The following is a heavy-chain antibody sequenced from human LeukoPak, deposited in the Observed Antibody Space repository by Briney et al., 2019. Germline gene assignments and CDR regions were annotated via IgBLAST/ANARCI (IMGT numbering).Heavy chain of an antibody. CDR2: ISPYNDDT. Sequence: ASVKVSCKASGYTFSSSGISWVRQAPGQGLEWMGWISPYNDDTRYEQTLQGRVTMTTDTSTSTVYMELRGLRSDDTAVYYCARSGSGYNPIDFWGQGTRVTVSS. D-gene: IGHD5-12*01. J-gene: IGHJ4*02. V-gene: IGHV1-18*01. CDR3: ARSGSGYNPIDF. CDR1: GYTFSSSG.